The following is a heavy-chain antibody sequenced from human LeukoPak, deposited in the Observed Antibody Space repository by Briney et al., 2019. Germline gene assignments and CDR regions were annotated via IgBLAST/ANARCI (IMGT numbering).Heavy chain of an antibody. J-gene: IGHJ4*02. V-gene: IGHV1-24*01. CDR1: GYTLTELS. D-gene: IGHD6-13*01. CDR3: ATPSLSSWYFFDY. Sequence: GASVKVSCKVSGYTLTELSMHWVRQAPGKGLEWMGGFDPEDGETIYAQKFQGRVTMTEDTSTDTAYMELSSLRSEDTAVHYCATPSLSSWYFFDYWGQGTLVTVSS. CDR2: FDPEDGET.